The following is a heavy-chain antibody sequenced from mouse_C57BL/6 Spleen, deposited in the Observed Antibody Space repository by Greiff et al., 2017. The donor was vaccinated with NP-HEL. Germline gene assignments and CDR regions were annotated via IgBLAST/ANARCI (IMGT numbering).Heavy chain of an antibody. J-gene: IGHJ1*03. D-gene: IGHD2-2*01. V-gene: IGHV3-6*01. CDR2: ISYDGSN. Sequence: EVQLVESGPGLVKPSQSLSLTCSVTGYSITSGYYWNWIRQFPGNKLEWMGYISYDGSNNYNPSLKNRISITRDTSKNQFFLKLNSVTTEDTATYYCARVGYEWYFDVWGTGTTVTVSS. CDR1: GYSITSGYY. CDR3: ARVGYEWYFDV.